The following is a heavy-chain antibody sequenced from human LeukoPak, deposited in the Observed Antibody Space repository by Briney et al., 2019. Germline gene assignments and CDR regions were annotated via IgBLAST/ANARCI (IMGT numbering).Heavy chain of an antibody. V-gene: IGHV1-69*13. CDR2: IIPIFGTA. J-gene: IGHJ6*03. D-gene: IGHD3-3*01. CDR1: GYTFTCCA. CDR3: ARGSQRSGFYYYYMDV. Sequence: SVKVSCKASGYTFTCCAISWVRQAPGQGLEWMGGIIPIFGTANYAQKFQGRVTITADESTSTAYMELSSLRSEDTAVYYCARGSQRSGFYYYYMDVWGKGTTVTVSS.